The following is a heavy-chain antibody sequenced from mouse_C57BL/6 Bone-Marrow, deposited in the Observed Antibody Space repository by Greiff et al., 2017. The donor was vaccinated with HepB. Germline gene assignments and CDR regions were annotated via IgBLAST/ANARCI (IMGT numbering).Heavy chain of an antibody. V-gene: IGHV5-9-1*02. CDR3: TRDAVLYYFDY. CDR1: GFTFSSYA. CDR2: ISSGGDYI. J-gene: IGHJ2*01. Sequence: EVNVVESGEGLVKPGGSLKLSCAASGFTFSSYAMSWVRQTPEKRLEWVAYISSGGDYIYYADTVKGRFTISRDNARNTLYLQMSSLKSEDTAMYYCTRDAVLYYFDYWGQGTTLTVSS.